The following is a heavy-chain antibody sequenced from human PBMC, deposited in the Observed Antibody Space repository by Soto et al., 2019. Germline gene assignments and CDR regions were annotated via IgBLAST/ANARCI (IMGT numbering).Heavy chain of an antibody. Sequence: SETLSLTCTVSGGSISSYYWSWIRQPPGKGLEWIGYIYYSGSTNYNPSLKSRVTISVDTSKNQFSLKLSSVTAADTAVYYCARSYSSYVFDLFDPRGQGTLVTVSS. D-gene: IGHD6-6*01. CDR1: GGSISSYY. V-gene: IGHV4-59*01. CDR3: ARSYSSYVFDLFDP. J-gene: IGHJ5*02. CDR2: IYYSGST.